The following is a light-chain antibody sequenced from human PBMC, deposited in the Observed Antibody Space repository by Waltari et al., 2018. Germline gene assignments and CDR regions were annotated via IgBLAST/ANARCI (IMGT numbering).Light chain of an antibody. J-gene: IGLJ3*02. CDR1: SSDVGGYNY. CDR2: DVS. CDR3: SSYTSSSTGWV. Sequence: QSALTQPASVSGSPGQSITISCTGTSSDVGGYNYVSWYQQHPGKAPKLMIYDVSNRPSRVSNRFSGSKSGNTASLTISGLQAEDEADYYCSSYTSSSTGWVFGGGTKLTVL. V-gene: IGLV2-14*03.